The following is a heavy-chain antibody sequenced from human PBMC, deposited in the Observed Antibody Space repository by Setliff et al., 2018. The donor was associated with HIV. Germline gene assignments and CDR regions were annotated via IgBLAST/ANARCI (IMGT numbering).Heavy chain of an antibody. CDR3: VTSSSWSSRLNF. CDR1: GGPLSGHY. CDR2: TSHSGKT. Sequence: PSETLSLTCAVYGGPLSGHYWSWIRQPPGQGLEWIGETSHSGKTNYNPSLKSRVTISVDTSKNQFSLKLTSVTAANTAVYYCVTSSSWSSRLNFWGPGMLVTVSS. J-gene: IGHJ4*02. D-gene: IGHD2-2*01. V-gene: IGHV4-34*01.